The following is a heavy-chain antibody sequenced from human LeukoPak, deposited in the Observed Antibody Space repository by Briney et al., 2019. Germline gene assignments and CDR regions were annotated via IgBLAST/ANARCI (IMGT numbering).Heavy chain of an antibody. D-gene: IGHD6-13*01. CDR1: GGSISSSSYY. CDR2: IYYSGST. CDR3: ARLQRKTGYSSSWPNY. Sequence: SETLSLTCTVSGGSISSSSYYWGWIRQPPGKGLEWIGSIYYSGSTYYNPSLKSRVTISVDTSKNQFSLKLSSVTAADTAVYYCARLQRKTGYSSSWPNYWGQGTLVTVSS. V-gene: IGHV4-39*01. J-gene: IGHJ4*02.